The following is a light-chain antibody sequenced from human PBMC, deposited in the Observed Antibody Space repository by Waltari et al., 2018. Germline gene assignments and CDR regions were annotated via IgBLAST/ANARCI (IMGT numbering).Light chain of an antibody. V-gene: IGLV3-19*01. CDR3: HSRKGSDNQVV. CDR1: SLRTSY. Sequence: SSELTQGPDVSVALGQTVKITCQGDSLRTSYASLSQVKPGQAPLLVLFGKEKRPSGIPDRISGYSSGTTSSLTITGAQAEDEADYYCHSRKGSDNQVVFGGGTKLTVL. CDR2: GKE. J-gene: IGLJ3*02.